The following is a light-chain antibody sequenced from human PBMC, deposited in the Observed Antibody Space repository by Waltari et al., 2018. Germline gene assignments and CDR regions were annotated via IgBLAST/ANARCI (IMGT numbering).Light chain of an antibody. Sequence: QSALTQPPSASGSPGQSVTISCTGTSSHAGGYNYVPWYQQHPGKAPKLMIYEVSKRPSGVPDRFSGSKSGNTASLTVSGLQAEDETDYYCSSYAGSNNVVFGGGTKLTVL. CDR2: EVS. CDR1: SSHAGGYNY. V-gene: IGLV2-8*01. J-gene: IGLJ2*01. CDR3: SSYAGSNNVV.